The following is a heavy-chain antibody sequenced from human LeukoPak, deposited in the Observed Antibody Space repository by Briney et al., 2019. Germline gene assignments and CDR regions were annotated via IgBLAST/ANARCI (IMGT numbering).Heavy chain of an antibody. V-gene: IGHV1-69*06. CDR3: AGSLGYCTSNVCYLKY. CDR1: GGTFSSYA. Sequence: SVKVSCKASGGTFSSYAISWVRQAPGQGLEWMGGIIPIFGTANYAQKFQGRVTITADKSTSTAYMELSSLRSEDTAVYYCAGSLGYCTSNVCYLKYWGQGTLVTVSS. CDR2: IIPIFGTA. J-gene: IGHJ4*02. D-gene: IGHD2-8*01.